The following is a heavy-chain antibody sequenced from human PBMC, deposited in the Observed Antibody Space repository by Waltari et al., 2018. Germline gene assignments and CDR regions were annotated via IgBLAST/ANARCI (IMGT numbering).Heavy chain of an antibody. Sequence: EVQLVESGGGLIQPGGSLRLSCAASGFTVSSNYMSWVRQAPGGGLEWGSVIYGGGSTYYADSVKGRFTISRDNLKNTLYLQMNSLRAEDTAVYYCARDWVTGDAFDIWGQGTMVTVSS. CDR2: IYGGGST. D-gene: IGHD2-21*02. CDR1: GFTVSSNY. V-gene: IGHV3-53*01. CDR3: ARDWVTGDAFDI. J-gene: IGHJ3*02.